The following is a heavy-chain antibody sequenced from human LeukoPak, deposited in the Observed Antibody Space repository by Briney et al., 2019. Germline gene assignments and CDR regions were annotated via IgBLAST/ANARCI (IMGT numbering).Heavy chain of an antibody. D-gene: IGHD6-19*01. CDR1: GYTFTSYG. CDR3: ARAEAGYSSSY. Sequence: VASVKVSCKASGYTFTSYGISWVRQAPGQGLEWMGGIIPIFGTANYAQKFQGRVTITADKSTSTAYMELSSLRSEDTAVYYCARAEAGYSSSYWGQGTLVTVSS. CDR2: IIPIFGTA. V-gene: IGHV1-69*06. J-gene: IGHJ4*02.